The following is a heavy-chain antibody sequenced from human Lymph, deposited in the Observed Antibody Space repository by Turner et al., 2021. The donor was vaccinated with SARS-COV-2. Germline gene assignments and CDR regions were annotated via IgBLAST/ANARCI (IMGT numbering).Heavy chain of an antibody. Sequence: EVQLLESGGGLVQPGGSLRLSCAASGFTFSSYTMSWVRQAPGKVLEWVSAISGSGASTYYADSVKGRFTISRDNSKNTLYLQMNSLRVEDTAVYYCAKDGYDGIYCGGGSCYSGWFDPWGQGTLVTVSS. V-gene: IGHV3-23*01. CDR3: AKDGYDGIYCGGGSCYSGWFDP. CDR1: GFTFSSYT. D-gene: IGHD2-15*01. CDR2: ISGSGAST. J-gene: IGHJ5*02.